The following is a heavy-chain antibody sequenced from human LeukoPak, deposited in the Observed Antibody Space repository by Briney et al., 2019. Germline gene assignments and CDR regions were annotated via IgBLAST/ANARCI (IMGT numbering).Heavy chain of an antibody. J-gene: IGHJ4*02. D-gene: IGHD3-22*01. V-gene: IGHV1-2*02. Sequence: ASVKVSCKASGYTFTGYFIHWVRQAPGQRLEWMGWINPNNGGTKYAQKFQDRVTMTRDTSISTAYMELSRLRSDDTAVYYCARDERYDSSGYPFDYWGQGTLVTVSS. CDR3: ARDERYDSSGYPFDY. CDR1: GYTFTGYF. CDR2: INPNNGGT.